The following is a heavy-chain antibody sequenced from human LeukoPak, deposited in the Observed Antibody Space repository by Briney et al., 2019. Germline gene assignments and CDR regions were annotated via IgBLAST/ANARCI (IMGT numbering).Heavy chain of an antibody. CDR1: GYTFTSYY. J-gene: IGHJ5*02. CDR2: INPDSGGT. V-gene: IGHV1-2*02. CDR3: ARADYCSSITCYRFDP. Sequence: ASVKVSCKASGYTFTSYYMHWVRQAPGQGLEWMGWINPDSGGTNYAQKFQGRVTMTRDTSISTAYMELTRLTSDDTALYYCARADYCSSITCYRFDPWGQGTLVTVSS. D-gene: IGHD2-2*02.